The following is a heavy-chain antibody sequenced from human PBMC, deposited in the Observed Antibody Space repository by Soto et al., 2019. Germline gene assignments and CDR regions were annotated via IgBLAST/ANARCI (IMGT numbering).Heavy chain of an antibody. CDR1: GFTVSSNY. D-gene: IGHD6-13*01. Sequence: EVQLVESGGGLIQPGGSLRLSCAASGFTVSSNYMSWVRQAPGKGLEWVSVIYSGGSTYYADSVKGRFTISRDNSKNTLYLQMNSLRAEDTAVYYCAREKSWQQLDYYFDYWGQGTLVTVSS. CDR3: AREKSWQQLDYYFDY. CDR2: IYSGGST. V-gene: IGHV3-53*01. J-gene: IGHJ4*02.